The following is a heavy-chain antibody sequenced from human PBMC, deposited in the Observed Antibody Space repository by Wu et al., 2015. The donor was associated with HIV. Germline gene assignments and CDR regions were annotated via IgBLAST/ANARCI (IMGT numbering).Heavy chain of an antibody. Sequence: QVQLVQSGAEVKKPGASVKVSCKVSGYTLTELSMHWVRQAPGKGLEWMGGFDPEGGETIYAQKFQGRVTMTEDTSTDTAYMELSSLRSEDTAVYYCATVPPITMVRGVVVYYGMDVWGQGTTVTVSS. CDR3: ATVPPITMVRGVVVYYGMDV. J-gene: IGHJ6*02. D-gene: IGHD3-10*01. CDR2: FDPEGGET. CDR1: GYTLTELS. V-gene: IGHV1-24*01.